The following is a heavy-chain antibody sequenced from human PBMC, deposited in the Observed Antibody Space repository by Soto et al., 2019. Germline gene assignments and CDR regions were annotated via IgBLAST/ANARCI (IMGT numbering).Heavy chain of an antibody. CDR2: IGYEGNKK. J-gene: IGHJ4*02. Sequence: QVQLVESGGGVVQPGRSRRLSCVTSGFIFNNYGVHWVRQAPGQGLEWVALIGYEGNKKYYADSVKGRFTISRDNSRNTLYLQMNSLRAEDTAVYYCARGPRGGMVTFGGLTLTPREQWGQGTLVTFSS. V-gene: IGHV3-33*01. CDR3: ARGPRGGMVTFGGLTLTPREQ. CDR1: GFIFNNYG. D-gene: IGHD3-16*01.